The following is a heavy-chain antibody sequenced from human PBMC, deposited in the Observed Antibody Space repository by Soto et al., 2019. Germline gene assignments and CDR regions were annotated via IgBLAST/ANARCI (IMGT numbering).Heavy chain of an antibody. CDR1: GYTFTGYY. CDR2: INPNSGGT. Sequence: GASVKVSCKASGYTFTGYYMHWVRQAPGQGLEWMGWINPNSGGTNYAQKFQGRVTMTRDTSISTAYMELSRLRSDDTAVYYCVRDGHPLSSSGSIKGYYYYGMDVWGQGTTVTVSS. V-gene: IGHV1-2*02. J-gene: IGHJ6*02. CDR3: VRDGHPLSSSGSIKGYYYYGMDV. D-gene: IGHD3-22*01.